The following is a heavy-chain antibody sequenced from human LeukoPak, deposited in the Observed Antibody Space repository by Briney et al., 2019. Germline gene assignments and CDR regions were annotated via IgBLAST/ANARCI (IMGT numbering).Heavy chain of an antibody. CDR2: INHSGST. J-gene: IGHJ4*02. D-gene: IGHD3-3*01. CDR3: ARRVPFWSGYSPFAY. CDR1: GGSFSCYY. Sequence: PSETLSLTCAVYGGSFSCYYWSWIRQPPGKGLEWIGEINHSGSTNYNPSLKSRVTISVDTSKNQFSLQLSSVTAADTAVYYCARRVPFWSGYSPFAYWGQGTLVTVSS. V-gene: IGHV4-34*01.